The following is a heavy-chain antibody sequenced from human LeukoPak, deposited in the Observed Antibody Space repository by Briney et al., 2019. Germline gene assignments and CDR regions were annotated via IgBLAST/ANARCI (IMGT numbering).Heavy chain of an antibody. V-gene: IGHV1-69*13. Sequence: SVKVSCKASGGTFSSYAISWVRQAPGQGLEWMGGIIPIFGTANYAQKFQGRVTITADESTSTAYMELSSLRSEDTAVYYCARVRDSSSWYYLFDYWGQGTLVTVSS. CDR1: GGTFSSYA. CDR2: IIPIFGTA. D-gene: IGHD6-13*01. CDR3: ARVRDSSSWYYLFDY. J-gene: IGHJ4*02.